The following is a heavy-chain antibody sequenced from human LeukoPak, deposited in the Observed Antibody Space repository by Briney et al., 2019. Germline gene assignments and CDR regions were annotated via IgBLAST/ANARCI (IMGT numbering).Heavy chain of an antibody. J-gene: IGHJ3*02. V-gene: IGHV3-20*04. CDR1: GFSFGSHG. CDR2: IIWNGGTT. D-gene: IGHD3-10*01. CDR3: ARVESMEWFRELLSYFDI. Sequence: GGSLSLSCAASGFSFGSHGMSWGRQAPGEGREWGSGIIWNGGTTSYAESVKGRFTISRDKSKNPLYLQMNSLRAEDTAVYYWARVESMEWFRELLSYFDIWGQGTMVSVSS.